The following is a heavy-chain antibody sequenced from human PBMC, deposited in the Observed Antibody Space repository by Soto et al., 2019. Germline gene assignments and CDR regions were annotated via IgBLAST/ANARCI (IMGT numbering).Heavy chain of an antibody. CDR3: ARALWFGVVGDLGYYYYGMDV. V-gene: IGHV4-31*03. J-gene: IGHJ6*02. CDR2: IYYSGST. D-gene: IGHD3-10*01. Sequence: PSETLSLTCTVSGGSISSGGYYWSWIRQHPGMGLEWIGYIYYSGSTYYNPSLKSRVTISVDTSKNQFSLKLSSVTAADTAVYYCARALWFGVVGDLGYYYYGMDVWGQGTTVTVSS. CDR1: GGSISSGGYY.